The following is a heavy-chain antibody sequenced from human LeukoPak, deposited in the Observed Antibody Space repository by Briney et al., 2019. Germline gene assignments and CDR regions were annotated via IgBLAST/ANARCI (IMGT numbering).Heavy chain of an antibody. CDR3: PTAYCSCGSCPFAY. J-gene: IGHJ4*02. D-gene: IGHD2-15*01. V-gene: IGHV1-24*01. Sequence: ASVKVSCKVSGYTLTELSMHWVRQAPGKGLEWRGGFDPEDGETIYAQKFQGRVTMTEDTSTDPAYMELITLRSEDTAVYSCPTAYCSCGSCPFAYWGQGPLVTVSS. CDR2: FDPEDGET. CDR1: GYTLTELS.